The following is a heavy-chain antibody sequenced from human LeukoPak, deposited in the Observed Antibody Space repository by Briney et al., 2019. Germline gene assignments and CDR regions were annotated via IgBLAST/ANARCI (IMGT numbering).Heavy chain of an antibody. V-gene: IGHV4-59*08. CDR3: ARHSSARDYFDK. Sequence: SETLSLTCTVSGASISSYYWSWIRQPPGKGLEWIGYIWYGTTNYNPSLKSRVTISVDTSKNQFSLKLSSVTAADTAVYYCARHSSARDYFDKWGQGTLVTVSS. CDR1: GASISSYY. D-gene: IGHD6-19*01. CDR2: IWYGTT. J-gene: IGHJ4*02.